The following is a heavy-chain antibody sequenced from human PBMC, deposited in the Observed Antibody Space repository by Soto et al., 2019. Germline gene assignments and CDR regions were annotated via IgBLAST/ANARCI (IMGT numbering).Heavy chain of an antibody. D-gene: IGHD2-15*01. V-gene: IGHV4-59*12. J-gene: IGHJ4*02. CDR1: GGSISTFL. Sequence: SETLSLTCTVTGGSISTFLWNWIRQPPGKGLEWIGSIYYSGSTNYNPSLNSRVTISVDTSKNQFSLKLNSVTAADTAVYYCARDEFDSGGGYFFDYWGQGTLVTVSS. CDR3: ARDEFDSGGGYFFDY. CDR2: IYYSGST.